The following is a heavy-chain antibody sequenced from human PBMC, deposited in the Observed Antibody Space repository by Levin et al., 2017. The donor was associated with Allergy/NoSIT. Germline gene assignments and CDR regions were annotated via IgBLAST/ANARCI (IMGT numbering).Heavy chain of an antibody. D-gene: IGHD3-10*01. CDR1: GGSISTSGHY. CDR3: ARDQVLWFGELWGKGFDP. V-gene: IGHV4-39*07. Sequence: PSETLSLTCTVSGGSISTSGHYWGWIRQPPGKGLEWIGGIYYSGSSYYNPSLKSRVTLSVDTSKNQFSLKLTSVTAADTAVYYCARDQVLWFGELWGKGFDPWGQGTLVTVSS. CDR2: IYYSGSS. J-gene: IGHJ5*02.